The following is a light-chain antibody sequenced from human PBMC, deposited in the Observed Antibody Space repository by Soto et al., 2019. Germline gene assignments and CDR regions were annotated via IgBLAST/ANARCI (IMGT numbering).Light chain of an antibody. CDR2: DAS. CDR3: LQDYNYPLT. V-gene: IGKV1-6*01. CDR1: QSISNH. J-gene: IGKJ4*01. Sequence: IQMTQSTSSLSASVEDRVIITCRASQSISNHLNWYQQKPGKAPKLLIYDASSLESGVPSRFSGSGSGTDFTLTISSLQPEDFATYYCLQDYNYPLTFGGGTKVDI.